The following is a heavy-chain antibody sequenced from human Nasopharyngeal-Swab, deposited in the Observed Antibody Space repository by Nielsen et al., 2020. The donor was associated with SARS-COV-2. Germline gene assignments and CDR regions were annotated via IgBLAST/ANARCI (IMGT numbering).Heavy chain of an antibody. J-gene: IGHJ6*03. V-gene: IGHV3-66*01. CDR2: FYSGGTT. Sequence: GESLKISCAASGFTVSSNYMHWVRQAPGEGLEWVSAFYSGGTTYYADSVKGRVTISGDNSNNTVYLQMNSLRAEDTAVYYCARGSTVSSYYHYMDVWGKGTTVTVSS. D-gene: IGHD2-2*01. CDR1: GFTVSSNY. CDR3: ARGSTVSSYYHYMDV.